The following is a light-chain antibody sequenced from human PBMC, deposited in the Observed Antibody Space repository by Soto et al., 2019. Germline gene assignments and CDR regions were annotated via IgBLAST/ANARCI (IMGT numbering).Light chain of an antibody. J-gene: IGLJ3*02. Sequence: QTVVTQEPSLTVSPRGTVTLTCASSTGAVTSTYYPNWFQQKPGQAPRALIYDTTNRHSWTPARFSGSLLGGKAALTLSGVQPEDEADYYCLLYYSDARVFGGGTKLTVL. CDR2: DTT. CDR1: TGAVTSTYY. V-gene: IGLV7-43*01. CDR3: LLYYSDARV.